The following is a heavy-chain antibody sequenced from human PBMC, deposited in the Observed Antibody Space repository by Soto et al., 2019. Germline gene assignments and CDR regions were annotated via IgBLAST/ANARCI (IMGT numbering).Heavy chain of an antibody. CDR3: ASSVGSGSDAVPDNGRDV. D-gene: IGHD3-10*01. Sequence: EVQLVESGGGLVQPGGSLRLSCAASGFTVSSNYMSWVRQAPEKGLEWVSILYSGGTTSYEDSVKGRFTISRDNSKNTPYGLLNSLRAEDTAESYCASSVGSGSDAVPDNGRDVWGRGTTVTVSS. J-gene: IGHJ6*02. V-gene: IGHV3-66*01. CDR1: GFTVSSNY. CDR2: LYSGGTT.